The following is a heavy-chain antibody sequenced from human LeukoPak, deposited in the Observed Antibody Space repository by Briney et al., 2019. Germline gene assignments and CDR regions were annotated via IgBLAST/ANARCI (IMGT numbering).Heavy chain of an antibody. V-gene: IGHV4-39*01. D-gene: IGHD6-6*01. Sequence: SETLSLTCTASGGSISSYYWGWIRQPPGKGLEWIGSVYYSGSTYYNLSLKSRVTISVDTSKNQFSLKLSSVTAADTAVYYCASPRGSSSGYWGQGTLVTVSS. CDR2: VYYSGST. J-gene: IGHJ4*02. CDR1: GGSISSYY. CDR3: ASPRGSSSGY.